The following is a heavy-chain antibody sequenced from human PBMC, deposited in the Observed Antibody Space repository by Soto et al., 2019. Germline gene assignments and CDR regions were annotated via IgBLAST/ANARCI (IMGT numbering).Heavy chain of an antibody. Sequence: GSLRLSCAASGFTFSSYAMSWVRQAPGKGLEWVSAISGSGGSTYYADSVKGRFTISRDNSKNTLYLQMNSLRAEDTAVYYCAKAQGFDGGFDYWGQGTLVTVSS. CDR2: ISGSGGST. CDR3: AKAQGFDGGFDY. CDR1: GFTFSSYA. J-gene: IGHJ4*02. V-gene: IGHV3-23*01. D-gene: IGHD3-10*01.